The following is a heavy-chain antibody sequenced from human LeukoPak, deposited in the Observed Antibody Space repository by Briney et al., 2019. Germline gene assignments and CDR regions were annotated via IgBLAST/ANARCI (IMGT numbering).Heavy chain of an antibody. J-gene: IGHJ6*02. CDR1: GGTFSSYT. Sequence: SVKVSCKASGGTFSSYTISWVRQAPGQGLEWMGGIIPIFGTANYAQKFQGRVTITADESTSTAYMELSSLRSEDTAVYYCARGRYSSSINSMDVWGQGTTVTVSS. D-gene: IGHD6-6*01. V-gene: IGHV1-69*13. CDR3: ARGRYSSSINSMDV. CDR2: IIPIFGTA.